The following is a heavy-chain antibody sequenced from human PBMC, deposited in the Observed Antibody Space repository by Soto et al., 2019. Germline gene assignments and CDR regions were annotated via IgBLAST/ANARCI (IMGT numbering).Heavy chain of an antibody. CDR2: ISAYNGNT. CDR1: GYTFTSYG. J-gene: IGHJ6*03. V-gene: IGHV1-18*01. Sequence: ASVKVSCKASGYTFTSYGISWVRQAPGQGLEWMGWISAYNGNTNYAQKLQGRVTMTTDTSTSTAYMELRSLRSDDTAVYYCAREGPSNDIWGGYYYYYYYMDVWGKGTTVTVSS. CDR3: AREGPSNDIWGGYYYYYYYMDV. D-gene: IGHD3-9*01.